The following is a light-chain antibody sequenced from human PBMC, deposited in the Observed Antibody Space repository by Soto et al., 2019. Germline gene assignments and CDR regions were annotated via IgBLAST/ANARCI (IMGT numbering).Light chain of an antibody. CDR2: DAS. J-gene: IGKJ1*01. Sequence: EIVLTQSPGTQSLSPGESATLSCRASQSVSSNLAWYQQKPGQAPRLLIYDASNRATGIPARFSGSGSGTDFTLTISSLEPEDFAVYYCHQRSNWPLTFGQGTKVDIK. V-gene: IGKV3-11*01. CDR3: HQRSNWPLT. CDR1: QSVSSN.